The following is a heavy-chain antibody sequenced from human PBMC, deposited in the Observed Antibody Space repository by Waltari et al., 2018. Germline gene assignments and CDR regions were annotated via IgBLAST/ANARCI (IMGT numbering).Heavy chain of an antibody. CDR3: ARDHYDFWSGYPRWFDP. V-gene: IGHV1-3*01. D-gene: IGHD3-3*01. CDR1: GYTFTSYA. CDR2: INAGNGNT. J-gene: IGHJ5*02. Sequence: QVQLVQSGAEVKKPGASVKVSCKASGYTFTSYAMHWVRQAPGQWLEWMGWINAGNGNTKYSQKFQGRVTITRDTSARTAYMELSSLRSEDTAVYYCARDHYDFWSGYPRWFDPWGQGTLVTVSS.